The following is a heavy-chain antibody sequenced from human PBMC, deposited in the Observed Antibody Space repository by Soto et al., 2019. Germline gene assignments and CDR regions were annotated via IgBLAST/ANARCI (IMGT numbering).Heavy chain of an antibody. CDR2: IYYSGST. CDR3: ATGNSHRLNFDY. V-gene: IGHV4-39*01. Sequence: QLQLQESGPGLVKPSETLSLTCTVSGGSISSSSYYWGWIRQPPGKGVEWIGSIYYSGSTYYNPSLKSRVTISVDTSKNQFSLKLSSVTAADTAVYYCATGNSHRLNFDYWGQGTLVTVSS. CDR1: GGSISSSSYY. J-gene: IGHJ4*02. D-gene: IGHD6-13*01.